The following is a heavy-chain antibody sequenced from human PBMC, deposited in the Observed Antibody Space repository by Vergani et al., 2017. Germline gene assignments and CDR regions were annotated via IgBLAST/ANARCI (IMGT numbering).Heavy chain of an antibody. Sequence: EVQLVESGGGLIHPGGSLRLSCEGSGFSFSGYWMHWVRQSPEKGLVWVSRIKSDGSITNYADSVKGRFTISRDNAKNTLYLQMYSLRAEDTAVYYCAKARGYYGSGSYSPLHYWGQGTLVTVSS. V-gene: IGHV3-74*01. J-gene: IGHJ4*02. D-gene: IGHD3-10*01. CDR1: GFSFSGYW. CDR2: IKSDGSIT. CDR3: AKARGYYGSGSYSPLHY.